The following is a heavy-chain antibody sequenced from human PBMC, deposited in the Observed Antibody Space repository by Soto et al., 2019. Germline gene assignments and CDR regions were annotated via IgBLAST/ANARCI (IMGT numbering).Heavy chain of an antibody. Sequence: QVQLVQSGAEEKKPGASVKVSCKASGYTFTSYAMHWVRQAPGQRLEWMGGINAGNGNTKYSQKFQGRVTITRDTSASTAYMELSSLRSEDTAVYYCASEAIAAAAVYGMDVWGQGTTVTVSS. CDR2: INAGNGNT. V-gene: IGHV1-3*05. CDR3: ASEAIAAAAVYGMDV. J-gene: IGHJ6*02. D-gene: IGHD6-13*01. CDR1: GYTFTSYA.